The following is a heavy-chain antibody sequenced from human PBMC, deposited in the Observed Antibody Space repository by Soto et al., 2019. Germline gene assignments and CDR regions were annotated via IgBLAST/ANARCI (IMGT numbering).Heavy chain of an antibody. CDR1: GFTFSSYA. Sequence: LRLSCAASGFTFSSYAMSWVRQAPGKGLEWVSAISGSGGSTYYADSVKGRFTISRDNSKSTLYLQMNSLRAEDTAVYYCAKRAPDYYDSSGYPLDYWGQGTLVTVSS. CDR3: AKRAPDYYDSSGYPLDY. D-gene: IGHD3-22*01. J-gene: IGHJ4*02. V-gene: IGHV3-23*01. CDR2: ISGSGGST.